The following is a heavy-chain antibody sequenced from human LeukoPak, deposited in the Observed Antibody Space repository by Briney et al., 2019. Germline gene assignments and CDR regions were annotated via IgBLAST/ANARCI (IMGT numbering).Heavy chain of an antibody. CDR1: GGTFSSYA. Sequence: GSSVKVSCKASGGTFSSYAISWVRQAPGQGLEWMGGIIPIFGTANYAQKFQGRVTITADESTSTAYMELSSLRSEDTAVYYCGCYDSSGYYKFDYWGQGTLVTVSS. J-gene: IGHJ4*02. CDR3: GCYDSSGYYKFDY. CDR2: IIPIFGTA. D-gene: IGHD3-22*01. V-gene: IGHV1-69*01.